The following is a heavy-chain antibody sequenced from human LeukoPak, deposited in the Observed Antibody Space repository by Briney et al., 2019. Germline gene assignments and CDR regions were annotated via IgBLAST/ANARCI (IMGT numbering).Heavy chain of an antibody. Sequence: PGGSLRLSCAASGFTFSTYSMNWVRQAPGKGLEWVSSISGSSFSIYYADSVKGRFTISRDNTENSLYLQMNSLRAEDTAVYYCARHKTCSSTSCYGDYYYGMDVWGQGTMVTVSS. J-gene: IGHJ6*02. CDR1: GFTFSTYS. CDR2: ISGSSFSI. CDR3: ARHKTCSSTSCYGDYYYGMDV. D-gene: IGHD2-2*01. V-gene: IGHV3-21*01.